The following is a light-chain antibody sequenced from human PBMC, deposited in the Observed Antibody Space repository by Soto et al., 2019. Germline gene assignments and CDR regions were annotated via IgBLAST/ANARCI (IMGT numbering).Light chain of an antibody. CDR2: ELS. J-gene: IGLJ1*01. CDR1: SSDVGGGNF. Sequence: QSALTQPASVSASPGQSTSICCTGTSSDVGGGNFVSWYQQHPGQSPKLLSCELSNRPSGVSNRVSGSKSVNTASLTISGLQPQDEADYYCSSYTTSGSVVFGAGTKVTVL. V-gene: IGLV2-14*03. CDR3: SSYTTSGSVV.